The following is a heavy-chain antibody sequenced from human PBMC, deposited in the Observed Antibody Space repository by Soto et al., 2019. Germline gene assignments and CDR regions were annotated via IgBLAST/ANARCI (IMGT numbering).Heavy chain of an antibody. D-gene: IGHD2-2*01. CDR3: TKDPLSSYYCSRTRGYVS. Sequence: EVQLVESGGGLVKPGVSLRLSCAASGFTFSNAWMSWVRQAPGKGMEWVGRIKSKTDGETTDYAAPGKGTISISRYDSNNTLYLQMNSLKTVDTAVYYCTKDPLSSYYCSRTRGYVSWGQGTLVTVSS. V-gene: IGHV3-15*01. CDR2: IKSKTDGETT. J-gene: IGHJ5*02. CDR1: GFTFSNAW.